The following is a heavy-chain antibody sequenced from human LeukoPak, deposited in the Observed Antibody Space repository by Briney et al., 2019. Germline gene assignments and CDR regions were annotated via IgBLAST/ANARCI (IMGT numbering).Heavy chain of an antibody. CDR2: IYYSGST. Sequence: PSETLSLTCTVSGGSISSYYWSWIRQPPGKGLEWIGYIYYSGSTNYNPSLKSRVTISVDTSKNQFSLKLCSVTAADTAVYYCARVSSGDIVVVPAATDAFDIWGQGTMVTVSS. CDR1: GGSISSYY. J-gene: IGHJ3*02. D-gene: IGHD2-2*01. CDR3: ARVSSGDIVVVPAATDAFDI. V-gene: IGHV4-59*01.